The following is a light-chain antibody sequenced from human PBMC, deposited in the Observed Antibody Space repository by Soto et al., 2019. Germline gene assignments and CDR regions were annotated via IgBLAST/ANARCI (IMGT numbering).Light chain of an antibody. Sequence: QSALTQPASVSGSPGQSITISCTGTSSDVGVYNYVSWYQQHPGKAPKLMIYEVSNRPSGVSNRFSGSKSGNTASLTISGLQAEDEADYYCSSYTSSSTPLYVFGPGTKVTV. CDR1: SSDVGVYNY. CDR2: EVS. V-gene: IGLV2-14*01. J-gene: IGLJ1*01. CDR3: SSYTSSSTPLYV.